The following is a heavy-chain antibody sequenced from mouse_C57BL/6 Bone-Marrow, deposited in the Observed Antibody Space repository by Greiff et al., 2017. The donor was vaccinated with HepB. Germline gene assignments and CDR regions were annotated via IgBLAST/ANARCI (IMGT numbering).Heavy chain of an antibody. CDR1: GFSLSTFGMG. J-gene: IGHJ1*03. Sequence: QVTLKESGPGILQPSQTLSLTCSFSGFSLSTFGMGVGWIRQPSGKGLEWLAHIWWDDDKYYNPALKSRLTISKDTSKNQVFLKIANVDTADTATYYCARMQIPIITTVVASRYFDVWGTGTTVTVSS. D-gene: IGHD1-1*01. V-gene: IGHV8-8*01. CDR3: ARMQIPIITTVVASRYFDV. CDR2: IWWDDDK.